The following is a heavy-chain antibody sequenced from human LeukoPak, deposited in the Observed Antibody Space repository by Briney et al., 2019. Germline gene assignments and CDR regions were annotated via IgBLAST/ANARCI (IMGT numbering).Heavy chain of an antibody. V-gene: IGHV1-69*02. CDR1: GYTFTGYY. J-gene: IGHJ6*02. CDR2: IIPILGRT. D-gene: IGHD6-19*01. CDR3: ARLLGQWLDDDYYYYNGMDV. Sequence: GASVKVSCKASGYTFTGYYLHWVRQAPGVGLEWMGRIIPILGRTHYTQKLQGRVTITADKSRTTAYMELSNLRSEDTAVYYCARLLGQWLDDDYYYYNGMDVWGQGTTVTVSS.